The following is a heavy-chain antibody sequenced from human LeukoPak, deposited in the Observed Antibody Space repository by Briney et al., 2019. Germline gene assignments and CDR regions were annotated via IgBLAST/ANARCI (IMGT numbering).Heavy chain of an antibody. CDR2: IYSGGYT. D-gene: IGHD6-13*01. Sequence: GGSLRLSCAASGFTFSNYEMNWVRQAPGKGLEWVSIIYSGGYTFYADSVKGRFTISRDNSKNTLYLQMNSLRAEDTAVYYCARTAAGTFFDYWGQGTLVTVSS. CDR1: GFTFSNYE. CDR3: ARTAAGTFFDY. J-gene: IGHJ4*02. V-gene: IGHV3-53*01.